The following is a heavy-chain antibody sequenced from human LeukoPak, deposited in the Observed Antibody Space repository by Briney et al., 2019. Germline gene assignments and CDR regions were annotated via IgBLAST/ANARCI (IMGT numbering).Heavy chain of an antibody. J-gene: IGHJ4*02. CDR3: ARAGIAVAGTLDGDYFDY. V-gene: IGHV3-30*04. CDR2: ISYDGSNK. CDR1: GFTFSSYA. Sequence: PGRSLRLSCAASGFTFSSYAMHWVRQAPGKGLEWVAVISYDGSNKYYADSVKGRFTISRDNSKNTLYLRMNSLRAEDTAVYYCARAGIAVAGTLDGDYFDYWGQGTLVSVSS. D-gene: IGHD6-19*01.